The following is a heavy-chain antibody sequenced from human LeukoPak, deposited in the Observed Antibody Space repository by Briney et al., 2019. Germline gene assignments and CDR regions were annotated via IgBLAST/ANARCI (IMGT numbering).Heavy chain of an antibody. V-gene: IGHV3-30-3*01. D-gene: IGHD2-15*01. CDR3: AKDGNIVVVVAVPWYFDY. CDR2: IASDGSQP. Sequence: PGGSLRLSCAASGFGFSNYFMHWVRQAPGKGLEWVASIASDGSQPFYVESVKGRFTISRDNSKKTLFLQMNSLRAEDTAVYYCAKDGNIVVVVAVPWYFDYWGQGTLVTVSS. CDR1: GFGFSNYF. J-gene: IGHJ4*02.